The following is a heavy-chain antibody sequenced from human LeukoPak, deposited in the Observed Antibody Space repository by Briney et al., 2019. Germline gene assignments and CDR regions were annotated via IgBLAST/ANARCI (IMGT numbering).Heavy chain of an antibody. Sequence: PSETLSLTCAVSGGSISSGGYSWSWIRQPPGKGLEWLGYIYHSGSTYYNPSLKSRVTISVDRSKNQFSLKLSSVTAADTAVYYCARGYCSGGSCYPDYWGQGTLVTVSS. J-gene: IGHJ4*02. D-gene: IGHD2-15*01. CDR3: ARGYCSGGSCYPDY. CDR2: IYHSGST. CDR1: GGSISSGGYS. V-gene: IGHV4-30-2*01.